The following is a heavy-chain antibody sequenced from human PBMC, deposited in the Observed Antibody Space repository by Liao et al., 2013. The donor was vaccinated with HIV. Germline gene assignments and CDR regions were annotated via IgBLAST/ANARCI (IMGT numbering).Heavy chain of an antibody. D-gene: IGHD3-16*01. J-gene: IGHJ2*01. CDR3: ARASAWGVRRYFDL. CDR2: IYYSGST. CDR1: GGSINSSNYY. V-gene: IGHV4-39*07. Sequence: QLQLQESGPGLVKPSETLSLTCTVSGGSINSSNYYWGWIRQSPGKGLEWIGYIYYSGSTYYNPSLKSRVTISVDTSKNQFSLKLSSVTAADTAVYYCARASAWGVRRYFDLWGRGTLVTVSS.